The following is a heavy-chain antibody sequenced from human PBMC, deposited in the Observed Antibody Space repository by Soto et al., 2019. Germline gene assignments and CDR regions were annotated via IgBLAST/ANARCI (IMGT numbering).Heavy chain of an antibody. V-gene: IGHV3-74*01. CDR3: ARDSRLVRGDY. D-gene: IGHD6-19*01. CDR1: GFPFSSYW. Sequence: EVQLVESGGGLVQPGGSLRLSCAASGFPFSSYWMHWVRQAPGKGLVWVSRINTDGSSTNYADSVKGRFTISRDNAKNTLYLQMNSLRAEDTAVYYCARDSRLVRGDYWGQGTLFTVSS. CDR2: INTDGSST. J-gene: IGHJ4*02.